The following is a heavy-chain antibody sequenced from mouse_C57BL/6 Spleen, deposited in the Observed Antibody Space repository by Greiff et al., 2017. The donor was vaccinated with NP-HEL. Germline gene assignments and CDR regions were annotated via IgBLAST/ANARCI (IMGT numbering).Heavy chain of an antibody. CDR1: GFTFSDYG. CDR2: ISSGSSTI. CDR3: ARTLGKLVYFDY. D-gene: IGHD4-1*01. Sequence: EVQLVESGGGLVKPGGSLKLSCAASGFTFSDYGMHWVRQAPEKGLEWVAYISSGSSTIYYADTVKGRFTSSRDNAKNTLFLQMTSLRSEDTAMYYCARTLGKLVYFDYWGQGTTLTVSS. J-gene: IGHJ2*01. V-gene: IGHV5-17*01.